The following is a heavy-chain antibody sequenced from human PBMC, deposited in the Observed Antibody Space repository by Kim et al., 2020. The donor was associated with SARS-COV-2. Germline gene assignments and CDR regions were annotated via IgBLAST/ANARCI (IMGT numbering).Heavy chain of an antibody. D-gene: IGHD5-12*01. J-gene: IGHJ4*02. Sequence: TPSLKSPVTISLATSKNQFSLKLSSVTAADTAVYYCARLTIVATSYYFDYWGQGTLVTVSS. CDR3: ARLTIVATSYYFDY. V-gene: IGHV4-4*08.